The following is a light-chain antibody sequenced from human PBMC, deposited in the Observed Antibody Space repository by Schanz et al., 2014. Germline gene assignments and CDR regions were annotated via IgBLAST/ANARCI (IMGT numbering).Light chain of an antibody. CDR3: EQSNRIPFT. V-gene: IGKV1-5*03. CDR1: QSISAW. J-gene: IGKJ3*01. CDR2: QAS. Sequence: DIQMTQSPSTLSASVGDRVTITCRASQSISAWLAWYQQKPGMAPKLLIYQASSLQSGVPSRFSGSGSGTEFTLTISSLQPEDFASYYCEQSNRIPFTFGPGTKVDIK.